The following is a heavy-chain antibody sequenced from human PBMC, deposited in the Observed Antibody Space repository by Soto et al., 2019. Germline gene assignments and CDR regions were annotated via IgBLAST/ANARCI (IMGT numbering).Heavy chain of an antibody. V-gene: IGHV3-33*01. Sequence: QVQLVESGGGVVQPGTSLRLSCAASGFTFSRHGMHWVRQTPGKGLEWLAVILNDASGHWYADSVKGRFTISRDNFENTLYLQMNGLRLEDTAIYYCARDDDYPDYGFEYWCQGTRVTVSS. CDR3: ARDDDYPDYGFEY. D-gene: IGHD4-17*01. J-gene: IGHJ4*02. CDR2: ILNDASGH. CDR1: GFTFSRHG.